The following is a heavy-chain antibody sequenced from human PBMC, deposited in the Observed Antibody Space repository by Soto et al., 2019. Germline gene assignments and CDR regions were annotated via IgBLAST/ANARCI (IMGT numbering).Heavy chain of an antibody. CDR1: GYSSTSYA. CDR3: ARDVGGNDY. D-gene: IGHD2-15*01. CDR2: INAGNGNR. V-gene: IGHV1-3*01. J-gene: IGHJ4*02. Sequence: ASVKVCCKDSGYSSTSYAMHWVRQAPGQRLEWMGWINAGNGNRKYSQKFQGRVTITRDTSASTAYMELSSLRSEDTAVYYCARDVGGNDYWGQGTLVTVSS.